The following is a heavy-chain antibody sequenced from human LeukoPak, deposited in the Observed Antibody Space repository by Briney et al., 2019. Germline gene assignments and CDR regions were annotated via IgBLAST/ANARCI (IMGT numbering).Heavy chain of an antibody. CDR2: FDPEDGET. Sequence: ASVKVSCKVSGYTLTELSMHWVRQAPGKGLEWMGGFDPEDGETIYAQKFQGRVTMTEDTSTDTAYMELSSLRSEDTAVYYCARSVVGVRGVIINFPGYWGQGTLVTVSS. V-gene: IGHV1-24*01. J-gene: IGHJ4*02. CDR1: GYTLTELS. D-gene: IGHD3-10*01. CDR3: ARSVVGVRGVIINFPGY.